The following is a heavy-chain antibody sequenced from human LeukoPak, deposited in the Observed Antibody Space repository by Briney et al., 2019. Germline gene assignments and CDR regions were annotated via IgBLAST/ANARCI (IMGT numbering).Heavy chain of an antibody. V-gene: IGHV4-34*01. CDR2: INHSGST. CDR3: ATRPDIASTGPGWFDP. D-gene: IGHD6-13*01. Sequence: PSETLSLTCAVYGGSFSGYYWSWIRQPPGKGREWIGEINHSGSTNYNSSLKSRVTISVDTSKNQFSLTLSSVTAADTAVYYCATRPDIASTGPGWFDPWGQGTLVTVSS. CDR1: GGSFSGYY. J-gene: IGHJ5*02.